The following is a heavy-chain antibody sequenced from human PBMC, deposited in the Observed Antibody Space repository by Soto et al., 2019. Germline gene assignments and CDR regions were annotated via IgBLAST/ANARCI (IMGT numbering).Heavy chain of an antibody. CDR1: GFTFSGYT. CDR2: ITGSGGRT. Sequence: GGSLRLSCAASGFTFSGYTMSWVRQAPGKGLEWVSGITGSGGRTFYADSVKGRFTISRDNSKNTLYLQMNSPRAEDTAVYYCAILWSDYPNFDYWGQGTLVTVSS. J-gene: IGHJ4*02. D-gene: IGHD3-3*01. V-gene: IGHV3-23*01. CDR3: AILWSDYPNFDY.